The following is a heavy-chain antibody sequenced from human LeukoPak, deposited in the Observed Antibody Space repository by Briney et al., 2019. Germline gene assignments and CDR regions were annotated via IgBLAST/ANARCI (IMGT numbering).Heavy chain of an antibody. D-gene: IGHD6-19*01. V-gene: IGHV3-7*01. Sequence: PGGSLRLSCAASGFTFSSYWMSWVRQAPGKGLEWVANIKQDGSEKYYVDSVKGRLTVSRDNAKNSLYLQMNSLRVEDTAVYYRTRDSGRFRLDYWGQGILVTVSS. CDR2: IKQDGSEK. J-gene: IGHJ4*02. CDR1: GFTFSSYW. CDR3: TRDSGRFRLDY.